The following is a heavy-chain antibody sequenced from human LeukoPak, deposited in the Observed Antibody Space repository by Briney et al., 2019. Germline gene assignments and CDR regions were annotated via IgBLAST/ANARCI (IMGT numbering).Heavy chain of an antibody. Sequence: GGSLRLSCAASGFTFSSYAMHWVRQAPGKGLEWVAVISYDGSSKYYADSVKGRFTISRDNSKNTLYLQMNSLRAEDTAVYYCARGSGWLQLWGFPFDYWGQGTLVTVSS. J-gene: IGHJ4*02. CDR1: GFTFSSYA. V-gene: IGHV3-30-3*01. D-gene: IGHD5-12*01. CDR3: ARGSGWLQLWGFPFDY. CDR2: ISYDGSSK.